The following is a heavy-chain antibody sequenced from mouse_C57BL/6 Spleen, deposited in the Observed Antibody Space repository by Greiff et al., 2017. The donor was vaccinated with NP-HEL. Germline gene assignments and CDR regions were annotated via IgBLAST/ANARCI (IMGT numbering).Heavy chain of an antibody. CDR1: GFTFSSYA. J-gene: IGHJ3*01. D-gene: IGHD3-2*02. V-gene: IGHV5-4*01. Sequence: EVQRVESGGGLVKPGGSLKLSCAASGFTFSSYAMSWVRQTPEKRLEWVATISDGGSYTYYPDNAKNNLYLQMSHLKSEDTAMYYCARDSSGFAYWGQGTLVTVSA. CDR3: ARDSSGFAY. CDR2: ISDGGSYT.